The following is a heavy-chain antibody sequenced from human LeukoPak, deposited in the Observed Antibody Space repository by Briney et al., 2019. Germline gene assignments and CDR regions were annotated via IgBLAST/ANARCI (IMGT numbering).Heavy chain of an antibody. CDR1: GGSIISYY. D-gene: IGHD6-13*01. CDR3: ARGPNPMYSSSWYFDY. Sequence: PSETLSLTCTVSGGSIISYYWSWIRQPAGKGLEWIGRIYTSGSTNYNPSLKSRVTMSVDTSKNQFSLKLSSVTAADTAVYYCARGPNPMYSSSWYFDYWGQGTLVTVSS. J-gene: IGHJ4*02. CDR2: IYTSGST. V-gene: IGHV4-4*07.